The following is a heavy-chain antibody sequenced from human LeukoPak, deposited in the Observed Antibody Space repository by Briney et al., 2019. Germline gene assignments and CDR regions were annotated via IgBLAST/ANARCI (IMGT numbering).Heavy chain of an antibody. CDR2: ISGGGAST. J-gene: IGHJ4*02. CDR1: GFTLSNYA. D-gene: IGHD4-17*01. V-gene: IGHV3-23*01. CDR3: AKHHSGLRYDY. Sequence: GGSLRLSCAASGFTLSNYAMSWVRQAPGKGLAWVSTISGGGASTYYADSVKGRFTISRDTSMNTLYLQMNSLRAEDTAIYYCAKHHSGLRYDYWGQGTLVTVSS.